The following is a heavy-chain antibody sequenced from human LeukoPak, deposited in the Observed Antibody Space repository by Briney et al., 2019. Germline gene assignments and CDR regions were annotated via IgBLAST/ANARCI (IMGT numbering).Heavy chain of an antibody. CDR3: ARGLDYGGNSGQAFDY. CDR1: GRSFSGYY. D-gene: IGHD4-23*01. CDR2: INHSGST. V-gene: IGHV4-34*01. J-gene: IGHJ4*02. Sequence: SETLSLTCAVYGRSFSGYYWSWIRHPPGKGLEWIGEINHSGSTNYNPSLKSRVTISVDTSKNQFSLKLSSVTAADTAVYYCARGLDYGGNSGQAFDYWGQGTLVTVSS.